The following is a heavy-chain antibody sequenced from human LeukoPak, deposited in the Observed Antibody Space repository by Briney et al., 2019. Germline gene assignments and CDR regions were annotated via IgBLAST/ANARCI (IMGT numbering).Heavy chain of an antibody. CDR2: INHSGST. Sequence: PSETLSLTCAVYGGSFSGYYWSWIRQPPGKGLEWIGEINHSGSTNYNPSLESRVTISVDTSKNQFSLKLSSVTAADTAVYYCARGRGRPAVAATPYYFDYWGQGTLVTVSS. CDR3: ARGRGRPAVAATPYYFDY. V-gene: IGHV4-34*01. CDR1: GGSFSGYY. D-gene: IGHD6-19*01. J-gene: IGHJ4*02.